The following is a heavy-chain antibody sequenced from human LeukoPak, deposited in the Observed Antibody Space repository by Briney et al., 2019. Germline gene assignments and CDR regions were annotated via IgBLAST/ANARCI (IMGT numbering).Heavy chain of an antibody. J-gene: IGHJ4*02. Sequence: SETLSLTCTVSGGSISSSSYYWGWIRQPPGKGLEWIGSIYYSGSTYYNPSLKSRVTISVDTSKNQFSLKLSSVTAADTAVYYCARLSVLGWELPTPTSSTYYFDYWGQGTLVTVSS. V-gene: IGHV4-39*01. CDR1: GGSISSSSYY. CDR2: IYYSGST. D-gene: IGHD1-26*01. CDR3: ARLSVLGWELPTPTSSTYYFDY.